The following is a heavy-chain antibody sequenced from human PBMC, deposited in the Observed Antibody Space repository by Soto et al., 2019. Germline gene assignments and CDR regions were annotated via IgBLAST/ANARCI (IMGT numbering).Heavy chain of an antibody. CDR3: ARGETDVVVRRMDV. CDR1: GGSFSGYY. J-gene: IGHJ6*04. CDR2: INHSGST. D-gene: IGHD2-2*01. V-gene: IGHV4-34*01. Sequence: QVQLQQWGAGLLKPSETLSLTCAVYGGSFSGYYWSWIRQPPGKGLEWIGEINHSGSTNYNPSLKSRVTLSVDTSKNQFSLKLSSVTAADTAVYYCARGETDVVVRRMDVWGKGTTVTVSS.